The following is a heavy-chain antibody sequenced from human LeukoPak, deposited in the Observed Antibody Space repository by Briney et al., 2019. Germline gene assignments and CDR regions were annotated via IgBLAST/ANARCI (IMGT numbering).Heavy chain of an antibody. J-gene: IGHJ5*02. V-gene: IGHV4-4*07. CDR2: IYPSGNT. CDR1: GGSISNYY. D-gene: IGHD5-24*01. Sequence: SETLSLTCTVFGGSISNYYWSWIRQLAGKGLEWIGRIYPSGNTNYNPSLKSRVTMSVDTSKNQFSLKLSSVTAADTAVYYCARKPGGAIRNWFDPWGQGTLVTVSS. CDR3: ARKPGGAIRNWFDP.